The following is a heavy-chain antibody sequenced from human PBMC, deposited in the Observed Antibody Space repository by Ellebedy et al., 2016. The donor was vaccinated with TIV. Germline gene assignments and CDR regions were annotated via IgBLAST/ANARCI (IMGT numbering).Heavy chain of an antibody. CDR2: IEYSGTT. CDR3: ARRGSYGDYAVQVNNWFDV. V-gene: IGHV4-59*01. J-gene: IGHJ5*02. D-gene: IGHD4-17*01. Sequence: SETLSLTCTVSGGSISTYFWSWIRQPPGKGLEWIAYIEYSGTTDYNPSLKSRVTISVDTSKNQFSLKLNSVTAADTAVYYCARRGSYGDYAVQVNNWFDVWGQGIPVTVSP. CDR1: GGSISTYF.